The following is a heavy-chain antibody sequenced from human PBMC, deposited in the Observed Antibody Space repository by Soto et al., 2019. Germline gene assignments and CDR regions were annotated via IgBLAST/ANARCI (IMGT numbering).Heavy chain of an antibody. J-gene: IGHJ4*02. CDR1: GYTFTGYY. Sequence: QVHLVQSGAEVKKPGASVKVSCKASGYTFTGYYMHWVRQAPGQGLEWLGWINPNSGDTKYAQKFQDRVTMTRDTSISTAYMELSRLRSEDTAVSYCARMDTTMPLDYWGQGPLVTVSS. V-gene: IGHV1-2*02. CDR3: ARMDTTMPLDY. D-gene: IGHD5-18*01. CDR2: INPNSGDT.